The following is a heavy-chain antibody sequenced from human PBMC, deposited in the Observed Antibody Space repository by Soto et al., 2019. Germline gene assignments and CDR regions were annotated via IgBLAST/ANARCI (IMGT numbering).Heavy chain of an antibody. Sequence: QVHLKESGPGLVKPSETLSLTCNVSGVSITSNYWNWVRQPAGKRREWIGRIFHTGATNVNYNLRSPVIMSIDKSKNQFSLKLRPVTAADTAVYYCARDSPSSGRSFDLWGQGILVTVSS. V-gene: IGHV4-4*07. CDR1: GVSITSNY. CDR3: ARDSPSSGRSFDL. D-gene: IGHD1-26*01. J-gene: IGHJ4*02. CDR2: IFHTGAT.